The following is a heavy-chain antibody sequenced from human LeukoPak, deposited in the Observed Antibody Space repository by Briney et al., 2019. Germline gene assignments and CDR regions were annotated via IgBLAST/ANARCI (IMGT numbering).Heavy chain of an antibody. CDR3: ARADYYGSGSYSNFDY. CDR1: GDSVSSNSAA. V-gene: IGHV6-1*01. Sequence: PSQTLSLTCAISGDSVSSNSAAWHWLRQSPSRGLEWLGRTYYRSKWYNDYAVSVKSQITINPDTSKNQFSLQLNSVTPEDTAVYYCARADYYGSGSYSNFDYWGQGTLVTVSS. J-gene: IGHJ4*02. CDR2: TYYRSKWYN. D-gene: IGHD3-10*01.